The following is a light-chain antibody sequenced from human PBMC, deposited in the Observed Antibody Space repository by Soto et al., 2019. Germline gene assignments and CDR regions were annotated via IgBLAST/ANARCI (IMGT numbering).Light chain of an antibody. J-gene: IGLJ1*01. CDR2: EVN. CDR1: SSDVGYYNY. CDR3: SSYTGSSTLYV. Sequence: QSVLTQPASVSGSPGQSITISCTGTSSDVGYYNYVSWYQQHPGKAPKLMIYEVNKRPSGVSNRFSGSKSGNTASLTISGLQAEDEADYYCSSYTGSSTLYVFGTGTKVTVL. V-gene: IGLV2-14*01.